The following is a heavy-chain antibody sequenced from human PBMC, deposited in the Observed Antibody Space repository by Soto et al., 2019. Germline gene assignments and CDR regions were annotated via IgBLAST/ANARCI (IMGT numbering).Heavy chain of an antibody. J-gene: IGHJ6*02. D-gene: IGHD2-15*01. CDR3: ARAPYCSGGSCYSDYYYGMDV. CDR1: GFTFSSYD. Sequence: GGSLRLSCAASGFTFSSYDMHWVRQATGKGLEWVSAIGTAGDTYYPGSVKGRFTISRENAKNSLYLQMNSLRAEDTAVYYCARAPYCSGGSCYSDYYYGMDVWGQGTTVTVSS. V-gene: IGHV3-13*01. CDR2: IGTAGDT.